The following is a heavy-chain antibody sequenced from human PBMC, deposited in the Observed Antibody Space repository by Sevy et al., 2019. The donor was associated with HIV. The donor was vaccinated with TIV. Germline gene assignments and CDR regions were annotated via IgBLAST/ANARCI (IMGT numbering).Heavy chain of an antibody. CDR2: IRFDGSTK. CDR1: GFTFSKYG. Sequence: GGSLRLSCTASGFTFSKYGMHWIRQTPGKGLEWVSFIRFDGSTKYYEDSVKGRFTISRDNSKNTVYLQMNSLRPEDTASYYCAKGLGMIQGALLSDDTWGQGTMVTVSS. CDR3: AKGLGMIQGALLSDDT. D-gene: IGHD3-10*01. J-gene: IGHJ3*02. V-gene: IGHV3-30*02.